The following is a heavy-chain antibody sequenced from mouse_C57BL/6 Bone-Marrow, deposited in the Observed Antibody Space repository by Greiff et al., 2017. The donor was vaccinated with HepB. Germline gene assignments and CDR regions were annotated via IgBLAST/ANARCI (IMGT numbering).Heavy chain of an antibody. V-gene: IGHV5-12*01. CDR1: GFTFSDYY. J-gene: IGHJ4*01. CDR3: ARLTYDYYAMDY. Sequence: EVQRVESGGGLVQPGGSLKLSCAASGFTFSDYYMYWVRQTPEKRLEWVAYISNGGGSTYYPDTVKGRFTISRDNAKNTLYLQMSRLKSEDTAMYYCARLTYDYYAMDYWGQGTSVTVSS. D-gene: IGHD6-5*01. CDR2: ISNGGGST.